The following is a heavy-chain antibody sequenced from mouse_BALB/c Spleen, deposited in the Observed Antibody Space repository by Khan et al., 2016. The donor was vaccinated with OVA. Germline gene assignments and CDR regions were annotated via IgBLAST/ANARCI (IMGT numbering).Heavy chain of an antibody. V-gene: IGHV5-17*02. D-gene: IGHD2-4*01. CDR2: ISSGSSTI. J-gene: IGHJ3*01. CDR1: GFTFSSFG. CDR3: VVITAWFAY. Sequence: EVELVESGGGLVQPGGSRKLSCAASGFTFSSFGMHWVRQAPEKGLEWVAYISSGSSTIYYAATVKGRFTISRDTSKNTLFLQMTSLTSEDTAMYYCVVITAWFAYWGQGTLVTVSA.